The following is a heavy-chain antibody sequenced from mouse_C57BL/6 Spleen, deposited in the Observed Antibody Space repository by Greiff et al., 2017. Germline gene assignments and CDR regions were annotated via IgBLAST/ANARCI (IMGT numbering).Heavy chain of an antibody. J-gene: IGHJ4*01. V-gene: IGHV5-6*01. CDR1: GFTFSSYG. D-gene: IGHD2-3*01. CDR2: ISSGGSYT. CDR3: ARRRRWLLTDWAMDY. Sequence: EVQLVESGGDLVKPGGSLKLSCAASGFTFSSYGMSWVRQTPDKRLEWVATISSGGSYTYYPDSVKGRFTISRDNAKNTLYLQMSSLKSEDTAMYYCARRRRWLLTDWAMDYWGQGTSVTVSS.